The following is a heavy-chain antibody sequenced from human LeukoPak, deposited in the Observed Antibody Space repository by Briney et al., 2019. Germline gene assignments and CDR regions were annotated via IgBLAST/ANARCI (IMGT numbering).Heavy chain of an antibody. CDR3: ARVLAMLRGVTTEGLDY. V-gene: IGHV1-8*01. CDR1: GYTFSSYD. J-gene: IGHJ4*02. D-gene: IGHD3-10*01. Sequence: GASVKVSCKASGYTFSSYDINWVRQAPGQGLEWMGWMNPNSGNTGFAQKFQGRLTMTRNTSISTAYMELSSLRSEDTAVYYCARVLAMLRGVTTEGLDYWGQGTLVTVSS. CDR2: MNPNSGNT.